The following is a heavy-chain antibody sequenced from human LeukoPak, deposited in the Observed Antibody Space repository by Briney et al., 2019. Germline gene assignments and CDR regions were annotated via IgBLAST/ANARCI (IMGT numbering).Heavy chain of an antibody. V-gene: IGHV4-39*01. CDR2: IYYSGST. D-gene: IGHD6-13*01. CDR1: GGSISSSSYY. J-gene: IGHJ4*02. CDR3: ARQGSSSSWRRVDY. Sequence: PSETLSLTCTVSGGSISSSSYYWGWIRQPPGKGLEWIGSIYYSGSTNYNPSLKSRVTISVDTSKNQFSLELSSVTAADTAVYYCARQGSSSSWRRVDYWGQGTLVTVSS.